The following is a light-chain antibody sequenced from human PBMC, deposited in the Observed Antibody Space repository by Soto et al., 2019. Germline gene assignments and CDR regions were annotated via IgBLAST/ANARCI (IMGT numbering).Light chain of an antibody. V-gene: IGKV1-5*03. CDR1: QSISNW. Sequence: DIQMTQSPSTLSASVGDRVTITCRASQSISNWLTWDQQKPGKAPKLLIYRASALERGVPSRFTGSGSGTEFTLTISSLQPDDFAIYFCQQYNTDSHTFGQGTKLEIK. J-gene: IGKJ2*01. CDR2: RAS. CDR3: QQYNTDSHT.